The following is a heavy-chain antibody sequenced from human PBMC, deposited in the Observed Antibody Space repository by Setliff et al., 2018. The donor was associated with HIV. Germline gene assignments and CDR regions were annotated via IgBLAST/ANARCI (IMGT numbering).Heavy chain of an antibody. V-gene: IGHV4-4*09. CDR1: SASISNYH. J-gene: IGHJ5*02. D-gene: IGHD3-10*01. Sequence: SETLSLTCAVSSASISNYHWSWIRQTPGKGLEWIGSIYTSGTTNYNPSLEGRITTSVDLSKNHFSLNLHSVTAADTAVYYCAIGDESPGVFQSWGQGKVVTVSS. CDR3: AIGDESPGVFQS. CDR2: IYTSGTT.